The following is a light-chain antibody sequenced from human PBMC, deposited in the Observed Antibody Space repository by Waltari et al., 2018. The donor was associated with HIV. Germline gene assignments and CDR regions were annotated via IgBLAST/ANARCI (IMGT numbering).Light chain of an antibody. CDR1: SSDVGGYNY. CDR2: DVS. V-gene: IGLV2-14*03. Sequence: QSALTQPASVSGSPGQSIHISCTGTSSDVGGYNYVPWYQQHPGKAPKLMIYDVSNRPSGVSNRFSGSKSGNTASLTISGLQAEDEADYYCSSYTSSSTLVFGGGTKLTVL. J-gene: IGLJ3*02. CDR3: SSYTSSSTLV.